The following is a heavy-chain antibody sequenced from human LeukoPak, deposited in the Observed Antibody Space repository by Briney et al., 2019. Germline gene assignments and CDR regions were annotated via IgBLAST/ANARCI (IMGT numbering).Heavy chain of an antibody. CDR2: ISSSGSTI. V-gene: IGHV3-48*03. D-gene: IGHD3-10*01. CDR1: GFTFSSYE. CDR3: ARDVSADYYGSGSYYFPYYYYYGMDV. J-gene: IGHJ6*02. Sequence: GGSLRLSCAASGFTFSSYEMNWVRQAPGKGLEWVSYISSSGSTIYYADSVKGRFTISRDNAKNSLYLQMNSLRAEDTAVYYCARDVSADYYGSGSYYFPYYYYYGMDVWGQGTTVTVSS.